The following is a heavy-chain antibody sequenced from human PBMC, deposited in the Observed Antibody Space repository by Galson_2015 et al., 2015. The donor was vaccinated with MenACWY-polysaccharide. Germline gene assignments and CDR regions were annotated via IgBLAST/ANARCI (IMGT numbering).Heavy chain of an antibody. CDR3: AREYSMSVGLPSSHVF. V-gene: IGHV1-69*04. J-gene: IGHJ4*02. CDR1: GRSFSSYR. Sequence: SVKVSCKASGRSFSSYRFSWIRQAPGQGLEWMGRIIPIVGVPNYAQKFQGRVTITADRPTSTVYMELSSLTSEDTAFYYCAREYSMSVGLPSSHVFWGQGTLVTVSS. CDR2: IIPIVGVP. D-gene: IGHD1-26*01.